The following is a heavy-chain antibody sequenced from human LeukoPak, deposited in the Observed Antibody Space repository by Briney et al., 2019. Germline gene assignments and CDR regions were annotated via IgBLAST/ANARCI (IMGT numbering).Heavy chain of an antibody. D-gene: IGHD6-19*01. CDR2: ISSGSSCT. V-gene: IGHV3-11*05. CDR1: GFTFSDYY. Sequence: GGSLRLSCAASGFTFSDYYLTWIRQAPGKGLECVSYISSGSSCTNYADSAKGRFTISRDNAKNSLYLQMNSLRAEDTAVYYCARVSSGWSKAFDYWGQGTLVTVSS. J-gene: IGHJ4*02. CDR3: ARVSSGWSKAFDY.